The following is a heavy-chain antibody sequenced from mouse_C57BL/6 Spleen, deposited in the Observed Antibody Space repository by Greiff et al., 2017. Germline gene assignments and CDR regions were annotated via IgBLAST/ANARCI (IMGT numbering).Heavy chain of an antibody. V-gene: IGHV5-16*01. J-gene: IGHJ2*01. CDR3: ARANWAHYFDY. CDR2: INYDGSST. D-gene: IGHD4-1*01. CDR1: GFTFSDYY. Sequence: DVHLVESEGGLVQPGSSMKLSCTASGFTFSDYYMAWVRQVPEKGLEWVANINYDGSSTYYLDSLKSRFIISRDNAKNSLYLQMSSLKSEDTATYYCARANWAHYFDYWGQGTTLTVSS.